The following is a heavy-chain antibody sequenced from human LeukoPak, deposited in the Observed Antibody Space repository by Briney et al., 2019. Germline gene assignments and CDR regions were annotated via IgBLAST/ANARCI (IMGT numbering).Heavy chain of an antibody. CDR3: ARDRGYCSGGSCYDDHTPEGNWFDP. J-gene: IGHJ5*02. CDR2: IIPIFGTA. V-gene: IGHV1-69*13. D-gene: IGHD2-15*01. CDR1: GGTFSSYA. Sequence: ASVKVSCKASGGTFSSYAISWVRQAPGQGLEWMGGIIPIFGTANYAQKFQGRVTITADESTSTAYMELSSLRSEDTAVYYCARDRGYCSGGSCYDDHTPEGNWFDPWGQGTLVTVSS.